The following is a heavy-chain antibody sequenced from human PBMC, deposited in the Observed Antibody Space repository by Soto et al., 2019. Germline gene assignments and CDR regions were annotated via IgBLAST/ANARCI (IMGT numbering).Heavy chain of an antibody. Sequence: PGGSLRLSCAASGFTFSSYAMHRVRQAPGKGLEYVSAISSNGGSTYYANSVKGRFTISRDNSKNTLYLQMGSLRAEDMAVYYCARSSYYYDSREYNWFDPWGQGTLVTVSS. V-gene: IGHV3-64*01. J-gene: IGHJ5*02. CDR3: ARSSYYYDSREYNWFDP. D-gene: IGHD3-22*01. CDR2: ISSNGGST. CDR1: GFTFSSYA.